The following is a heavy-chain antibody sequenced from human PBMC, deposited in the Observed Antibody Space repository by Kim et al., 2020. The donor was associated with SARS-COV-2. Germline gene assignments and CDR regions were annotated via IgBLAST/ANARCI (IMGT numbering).Heavy chain of an antibody. D-gene: IGHD3-22*01. CDR1: GYTFTSYA. Sequence: ASVKVSCKASGYTFTSYAMNWVRQAPGQGLEWMGWINTNTGNPTYAQGFTGRFVFSLDTSVSTAYLQISSLKAEDTAVYYCARGYDSSGYYYAPGVVLRNFDYWGQGTLVTVSS. CDR3: ARGYDSSGYYYAPGVVLRNFDY. V-gene: IGHV7-4-1*02. J-gene: IGHJ4*02. CDR2: INTNTGNP.